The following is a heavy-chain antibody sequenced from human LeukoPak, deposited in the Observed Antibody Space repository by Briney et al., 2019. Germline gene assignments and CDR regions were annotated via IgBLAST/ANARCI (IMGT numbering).Heavy chain of an antibody. CDR1: GFSVSRNY. D-gene: IGHD2-2*01. V-gene: IGHV3-66*01. CDR3: AMDTHSGTVPGDFHS. Sequence: GGSLRLSCAASGFSVSRNYMSWVRQAPGKGLEWVSVLYNDGSTFYTDSVRGRFTISRDKSKNTLFLQMNSLRAEDTAVYYCAMDTHSGTVPGDFHSWGQGTLVTVSS. J-gene: IGHJ5*02. CDR2: LYNDGST.